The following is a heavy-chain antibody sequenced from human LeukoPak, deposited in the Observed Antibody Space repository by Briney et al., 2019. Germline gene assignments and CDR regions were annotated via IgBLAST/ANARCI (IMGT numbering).Heavy chain of an antibody. Sequence: SSETLSLTCTVSGGSISSSSYYWGWIRQPPGKGLEWIGEINHSGSTNYNPSLKSRVTISVDTSKNQFSLKLSSVTAADTAVYYCARGPRRRDGYNYNFDYWGQGTLVTVSS. CDR3: ARGPRRRDGYNYNFDY. D-gene: IGHD5-24*01. CDR2: INHSGST. CDR1: GGSISSSSYY. V-gene: IGHV4-39*07. J-gene: IGHJ4*02.